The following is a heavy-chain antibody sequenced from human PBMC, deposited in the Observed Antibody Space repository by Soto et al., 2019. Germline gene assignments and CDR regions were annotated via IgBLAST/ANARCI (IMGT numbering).Heavy chain of an antibody. CDR1: GDSISISSYY. CDR2: IYYSGST. CDR3: ARRIGATKTFDS. J-gene: IGHJ4*02. V-gene: IGHV4-39*01. Sequence: LSLTCAVSGDSISISSYYWGWIRQPPGKGLEWIGNIYYSGSTYYNPSLKSRVTFSVDTSKNQFSLTVTSVTAADTAGYYCARRIGATKTFDSGGQGTLVTVSS. D-gene: IGHD5-12*01.